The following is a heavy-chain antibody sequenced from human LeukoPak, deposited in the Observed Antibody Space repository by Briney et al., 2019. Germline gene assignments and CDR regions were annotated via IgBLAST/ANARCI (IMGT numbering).Heavy chain of an antibody. J-gene: IGHJ4*02. CDR1: GFTFSRYW. V-gene: IGHV3-48*02. CDR2: ISSSSGTI. Sequence: GGSLRLSCAASGFTFSRYWMYWVRQAPGKGLEWVSYISSSSGTIYYADSVKGRFTISRDNAKNSLYLQMNGLRDEDTAVYYCARDQSDYYGSGSYSEGSYWGQGTLVTVSS. D-gene: IGHD3-10*01. CDR3: ARDQSDYYGSGSYSEGSY.